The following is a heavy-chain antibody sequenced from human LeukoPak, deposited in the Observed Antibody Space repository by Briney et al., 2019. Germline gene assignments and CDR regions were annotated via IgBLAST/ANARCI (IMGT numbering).Heavy chain of an antibody. V-gene: IGHV4-4*08. D-gene: IGHD3-10*01. J-gene: IGHJ4*02. CDR1: GGSISSYY. CDR2: IYTSGST. Sequence: SETLSLTCTVSGGSISSYYWSWIRQPPGEGLEWIGRIYTSGSTNYNPSLKSRVTISVDTSKNQFSLKLSSVTAADTAVYYCASDGYGSGSYYNVRQQHWGQGTLVTVSS. CDR3: ASDGYGSGSYYNVRQQH.